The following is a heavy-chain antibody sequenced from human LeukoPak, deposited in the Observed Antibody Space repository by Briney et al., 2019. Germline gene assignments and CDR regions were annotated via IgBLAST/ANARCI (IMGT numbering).Heavy chain of an antibody. V-gene: IGHV3-15*01. J-gene: IGHJ4*02. CDR3: TTTQRWHGVCDY. CDR1: GLSVSDSW. D-gene: IGHD5-24*01. CDR2: IRTQTDAGST. Sequence: NPGASLTLAWAPAGLSVSDSWMTWVRQPPGKGLEWLGRIRTQTDAGSTDLAAPVNGRFTISRDDSQTTLFLPMDSVKTADTAIYSCTTTQRWHGVCDYWGQGTLVTVSS.